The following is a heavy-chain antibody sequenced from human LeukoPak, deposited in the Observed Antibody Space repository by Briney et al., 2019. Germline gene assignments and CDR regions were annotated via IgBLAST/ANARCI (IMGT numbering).Heavy chain of an antibody. Sequence: GGSLRLSCAASGFTFSSYAMSWVRQAPGKGLEWVSVISGSGGSTYYADSVKGRFTISRDNSKNTLCLQMNSLRAEDTAVYYCAKDRVCTNGVCLFDYWGQGTLVTVSS. CDR2: ISGSGGST. V-gene: IGHV3-23*01. D-gene: IGHD2-8*01. J-gene: IGHJ4*02. CDR3: AKDRVCTNGVCLFDY. CDR1: GFTFSSYA.